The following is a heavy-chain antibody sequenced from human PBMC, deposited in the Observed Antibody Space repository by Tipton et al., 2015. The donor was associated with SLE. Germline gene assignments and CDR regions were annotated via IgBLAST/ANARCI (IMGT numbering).Heavy chain of an antibody. CDR3: ARHLTGDPFHF. Sequence: QLVQSGAEVKKPGESLKISCKGSGYSFTSYWIGWVRQMPVKGLEWMGIIYPGDPDTRYSPTFQCQVTMTADNSISTAYLQWSSLKAPDTAMYFSARHLTGDPFHFWGPGTMVSVSS. J-gene: IGHJ3*01. CDR2: IYPGDPDT. CDR1: GYSFTSYW. V-gene: IGHV5-51*01. D-gene: IGHD7-27*01.